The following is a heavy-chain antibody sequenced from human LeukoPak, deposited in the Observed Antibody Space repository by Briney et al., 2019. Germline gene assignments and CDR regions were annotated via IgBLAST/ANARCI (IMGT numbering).Heavy chain of an antibody. J-gene: IGHJ4*02. CDR2: ITSSGSYI. CDR1: GFAFRSYS. V-gene: IGHV3-21*01. CDR3: ARDRVDY. Sequence: GGSLRLSCAASGFAFRSYSTNWVRQAPGRGLEWVSSITSSGSYIYYADSVKGRFTISRDNTKNSLFLQMNSLRAEDTAVYYCARDRVDYWGQGTLVTVSS.